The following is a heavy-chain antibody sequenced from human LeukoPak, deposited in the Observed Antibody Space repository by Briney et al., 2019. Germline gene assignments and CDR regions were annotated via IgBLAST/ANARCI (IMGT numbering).Heavy chain of an antibody. V-gene: IGHV4-31*03. CDR3: ARDRISYYDILTGYPGYFDY. CDR2: IYYSGST. Sequence: SETLSLTCTVSGGSISSGGYYWSWIRQHPGKGLEWIGYIYYSGSTCYNPSLKSRVTISVDTSKNQFSLKLSSVTAADTAVYYCARDRISYYDILTGYPGYFDYWGQGTLVTVSS. D-gene: IGHD3-9*01. CDR1: GGSISSGGYY. J-gene: IGHJ4*02.